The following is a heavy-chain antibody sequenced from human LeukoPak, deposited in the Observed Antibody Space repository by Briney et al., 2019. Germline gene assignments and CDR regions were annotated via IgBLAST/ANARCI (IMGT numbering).Heavy chain of an antibody. CDR2: INQNGSEK. D-gene: IGHD5-12*01. CDR1: GYTFSSYW. J-gene: IGHJ3*01. CDR3: ARGYQSGYSPTF. V-gene: IGHV3-7*02. Sequence: GGSLKVSCEASGYTFSSYWMNWVRQAPGQGLEWVANINQNGSEKYYVDSVKGRFTISRDNAKNSLYLQMNSLRAEDTAVYYCARGYQSGYSPTFWGQGTMVTVSS.